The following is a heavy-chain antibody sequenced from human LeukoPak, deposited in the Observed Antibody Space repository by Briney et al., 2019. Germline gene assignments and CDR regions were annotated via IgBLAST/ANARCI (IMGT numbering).Heavy chain of an antibody. CDR3: ARVCNSVSVYFDY. J-gene: IGHJ4*02. V-gene: IGHV3-30*04. CDR1: GFTFSSYA. Sequence: GRSLRLSCAASGFTFSSYAMHWVRQAPGKGLEWVAVISYDGSNKYYADSVKGRFTISRDNSKNTPYLQMNSLRAEDTAVYYCARVCNSVSVYFDYWGQGTLVTVSS. CDR2: ISYDGSNK. D-gene: IGHD4-23*01.